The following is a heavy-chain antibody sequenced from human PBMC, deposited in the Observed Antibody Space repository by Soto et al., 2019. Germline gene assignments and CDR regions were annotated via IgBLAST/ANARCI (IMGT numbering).Heavy chain of an antibody. CDR3: ARQFDYDTSGYYYAY. D-gene: IGHD3-22*01. V-gene: IGHV1-69*13. CDR1: GGTFNKYA. Sequence: SVKVSCKASGGTFNKYAIDWVRQAPGQGLEWMGGITPLFGTPNYAQRFQGRVTISADEVTSTAYMELRSLRTDDTGVYYCARQFDYDTSGYYYAYWGQGNLVTVSS. J-gene: IGHJ4*02. CDR2: ITPLFGTP.